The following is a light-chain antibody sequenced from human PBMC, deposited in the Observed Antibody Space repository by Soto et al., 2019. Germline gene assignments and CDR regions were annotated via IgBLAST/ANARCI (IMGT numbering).Light chain of an antibody. CDR2: SNN. Sequence: QSVLTQPPSASGTPGQRVIISCSGSSSNFGGNTANWYQQFPGTAPKVLIYSNNQRPSGVPDRFSGSKSGTSASLAISGLQSEDEADYYCAAWDDSLNGWVFGGGIKLTVL. CDR3: AAWDDSLNGWV. V-gene: IGLV1-44*01. CDR1: SSNFGGNT. J-gene: IGLJ3*02.